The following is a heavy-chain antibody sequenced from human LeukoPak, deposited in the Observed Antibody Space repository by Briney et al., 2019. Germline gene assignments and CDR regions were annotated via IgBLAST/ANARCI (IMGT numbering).Heavy chain of an antibody. J-gene: IGHJ4*02. V-gene: IGHV3-30*04. D-gene: IGHD2-2*01. CDR3: ARAQTRTLGYFDY. CDR2: ISYDGSNK. Sequence: GGSLRLSCAASGFTFSSYAMHWVRQAPGKGLEWVAVISYDGSNKYYADSVKGRFTISRDNSKNTLYLQMNSLRAEDTAVYYCARAQTRTLGYFDYWGQGTLATVSS. CDR1: GFTFSSYA.